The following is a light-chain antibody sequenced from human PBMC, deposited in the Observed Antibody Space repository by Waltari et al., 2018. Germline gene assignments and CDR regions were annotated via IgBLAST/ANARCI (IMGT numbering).Light chain of an antibody. V-gene: IGKV2-28*01. Sequence: DIVVPKSPLSLPVTPGEPASISCRSSQSLLHSNGNHYLDWYVQKPGQSRQSLIYLGSNRASGVPDRFSGTGSGTDFTLKIGRVEAEDVGVDYCMQSLQAVWTFGQGTKVEIK. CDR3: MQSLQAVWT. J-gene: IGKJ1*01. CDR1: QSLLHSNGNHY. CDR2: LGS.